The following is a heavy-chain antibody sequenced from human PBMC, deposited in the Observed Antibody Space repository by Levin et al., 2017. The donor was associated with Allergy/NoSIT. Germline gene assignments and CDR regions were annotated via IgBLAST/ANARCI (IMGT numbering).Heavy chain of an antibody. CDR1: GFTFTNYA. CDR2: ISGPADNT. V-gene: IGHV3-23*01. Sequence: GGSLRLSCAASGFTFTNYAMNWVRQAPGKGLDWVSAISGPADNTYYADSVKGRFTISRDNSKNTLYLQMNSLRAEDTAVYYCAKVSGERGVEWNRYDFYYGLDVWGQGTTVTVSS. J-gene: IGHJ6*02. D-gene: IGHD1/OR15-1a*01. CDR3: AKVSGERGVEWNRYDFYYGLDV.